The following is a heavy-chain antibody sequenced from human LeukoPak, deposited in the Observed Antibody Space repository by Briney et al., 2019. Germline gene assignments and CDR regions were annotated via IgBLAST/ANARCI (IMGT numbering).Heavy chain of an antibody. CDR1: GFTFSNYA. CDR2: ITSDGSAT. D-gene: IGHD2-15*01. J-gene: IGHJ4*02. Sequence: GGSLRLSCAPSGFTFSNYAMGWVRQTPGEGLECLSLITSDGSATFYVDSVKGRFTISRDNSDNSMYLQMSSLRDDHTAVYYCAKAPIQYCSGASCYPFDYWGQGTLVTVFS. CDR3: AKAPIQYCSGASCYPFDY. V-gene: IGHV3-23*01.